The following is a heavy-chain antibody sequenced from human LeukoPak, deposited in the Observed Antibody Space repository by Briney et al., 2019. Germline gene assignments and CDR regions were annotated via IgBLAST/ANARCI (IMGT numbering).Heavy chain of an antibody. D-gene: IGHD6-19*01. J-gene: IGHJ4*02. CDR1: GGTFSSYA. CDR2: IIPIFGTA. V-gene: IGHV1-69*13. Sequence: GASVKVSCKASGGTFSSYAISWVRQAPGQGLEWMGGIIPIFGTANYAQKFQGRVTITADESTSTAYMELSSLRSEDTAVYYCAREYKGWYYFDYWGQGTLVTVSS. CDR3: AREYKGWYYFDY.